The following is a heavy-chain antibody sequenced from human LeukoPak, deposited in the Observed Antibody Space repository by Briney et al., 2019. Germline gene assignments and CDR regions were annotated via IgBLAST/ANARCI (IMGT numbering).Heavy chain of an antibody. J-gene: IGHJ3*02. CDR3: SWDHTGKEDI. Sequence: GGSLRLSCAPSGFTFSNYWMSWVRQAPGKGLEWVANINQDGSDKYFVDSVKGRFTISRDNAKNTLYLQMNSLRVEDTAVYYCSWDHTGKEDIWGQGTMVTVSS. CDR1: GFTFSNYW. V-gene: IGHV3-7*01. CDR2: INQDGSDK. D-gene: IGHD2-8*02.